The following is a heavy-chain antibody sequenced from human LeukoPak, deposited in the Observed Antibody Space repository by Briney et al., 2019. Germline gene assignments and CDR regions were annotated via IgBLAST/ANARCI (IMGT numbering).Heavy chain of an antibody. CDR1: GYTFTSYD. V-gene: IGHV1-2*06. D-gene: IGHD5-18*01. J-gene: IGHJ4*02. CDR2: IDPNSGGT. CDR3: ARGPHDTAYYFDQ. Sequence: ASVKVSCKASGYTFTSYDINWVRQATGQGPEWMGRIDPNSGGTNYALKFQGRVTMTRDTSITTAYMDLSRLRSDDTAVYYCARGPHDTAYYFDQWGQGTLVTVSP.